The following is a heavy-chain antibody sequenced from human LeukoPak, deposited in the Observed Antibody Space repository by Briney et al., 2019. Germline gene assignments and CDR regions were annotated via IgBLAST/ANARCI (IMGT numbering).Heavy chain of an antibody. CDR3: ARVRREAFDI. Sequence: GGSLRLSCAVSGFTFRDYWMTWVRQAPGKGLEWVANINQDESEQYYVDSVKGRFTISRDNAKDSLYLQMNSLRAGDTAVYYCARVRREAFDIWGQGTMVTVSS. V-gene: IGHV3-7*01. D-gene: IGHD3-10*01. J-gene: IGHJ3*02. CDR1: GFTFRDYW. CDR2: INQDESEQ.